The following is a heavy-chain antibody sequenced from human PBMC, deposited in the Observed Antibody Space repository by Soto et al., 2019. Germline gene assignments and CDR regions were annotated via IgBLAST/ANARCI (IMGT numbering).Heavy chain of an antibody. V-gene: IGHV6-1*01. CDR2: TYYRSKWYN. CDR1: GDSVSTNSAA. Sequence: SQTLSLTCAVSGDSVSTNSAAWNWISQSPSRGLEWLGRTYYRSKWYNDYAVSVKSRININADTSKNQISLQLNSVTPEDTAVYYCARAGPDYYYYGLDVWGQGTTVTVSS. D-gene: IGHD3-10*01. J-gene: IGHJ6*02. CDR3: ARAGPDYYYYGLDV.